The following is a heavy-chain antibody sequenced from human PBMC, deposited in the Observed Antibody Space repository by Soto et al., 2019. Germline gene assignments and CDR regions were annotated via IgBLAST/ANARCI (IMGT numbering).Heavy chain of an antibody. V-gene: IGHV3-23*01. CDR2: ISGGGDTT. J-gene: IGHJ4*02. Sequence: EVQLLESGGGLVQPGGSLRLPCAASGFTFNNYAMTWVRRAPGKGLEWFSAISGGGDTTSYADSVKGRFTVSRDGSKNTLYLQMSSLRAEDTALYYCAKGRGGSGSLTPRVDFWGQGTLVTVSS. D-gene: IGHD3-10*01. CDR3: AKGRGGSGSLTPRVDF. CDR1: GFTFNNYA.